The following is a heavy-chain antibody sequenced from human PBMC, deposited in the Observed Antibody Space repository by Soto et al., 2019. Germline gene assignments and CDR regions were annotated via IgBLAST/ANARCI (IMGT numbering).Heavy chain of an antibody. J-gene: IGHJ4*02. CDR2: INHSGST. Sequence: PSETLSLTCAVYGGSFSGYYWSWIRQPPGKGLEWIGQINHSGSTKYNPSLKSRVTISVDTSKNQFSLKLSSVTAADTAVYYCARPDYGGNSEMAYWGQGTLVTVSS. V-gene: IGHV4-34*01. CDR3: ARPDYGGNSEMAY. D-gene: IGHD4-17*01. CDR1: GGSFSGYY.